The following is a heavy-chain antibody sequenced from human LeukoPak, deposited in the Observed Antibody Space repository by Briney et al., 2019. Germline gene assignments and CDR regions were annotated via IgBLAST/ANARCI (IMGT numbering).Heavy chain of an antibody. V-gene: IGHV3-23*01. D-gene: IGHD1-26*01. J-gene: IGHJ4*02. CDR2: ISVSGAAT. Sequence: RSLRLSCAPSGFTFSTYAMSWVRQAPGKGLEWVSSISVSGAATYYADSVKGRFTISRDNSKDTLFLQMNSLRADDTAVYYCAKGPRSGTYYYFDSWGQGTLFSVSS. CDR3: AKGPRSGTYYYFDS. CDR1: GFTFSTYA.